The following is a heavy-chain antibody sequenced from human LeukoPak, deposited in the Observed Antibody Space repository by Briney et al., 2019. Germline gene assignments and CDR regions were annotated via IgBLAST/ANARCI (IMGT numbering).Heavy chain of an antibody. V-gene: IGHV4-59*08. J-gene: IGHJ3*02. D-gene: IGHD3-22*01. Sequence: SETLSLTCTVSGGSISSYYRSWIRQPPGKGLEWIGYIYYSGSTNYNPSLKSRVTISVDTSKNQFSLKLSSVTAADTAVYYCARHAYYYDSSGYYPHDAFDIWGQGTMVTVSS. CDR1: GGSISSYY. CDR2: IYYSGST. CDR3: ARHAYYYDSSGYYPHDAFDI.